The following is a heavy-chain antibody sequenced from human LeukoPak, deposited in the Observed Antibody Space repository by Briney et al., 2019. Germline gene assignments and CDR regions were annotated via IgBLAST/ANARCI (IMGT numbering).Heavy chain of an antibody. CDR3: ARGGYDILTGYKN. D-gene: IGHD3-9*01. J-gene: IGHJ4*02. V-gene: IGHV3-64*01. CDR1: GLTFSSYA. Sequence: GGSLRLSCAASGLTFSSYAMHWVRQAPGKGLEYVSAISSNGGSTYYANSVKGRFTISRDNSKNTLYLQMGSLRAEDMAVYYCARGGYDILTGYKNWGQGTPVTVSS. CDR2: ISSNGGST.